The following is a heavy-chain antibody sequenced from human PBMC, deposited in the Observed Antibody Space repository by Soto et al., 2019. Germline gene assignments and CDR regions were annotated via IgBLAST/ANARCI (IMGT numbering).Heavy chain of an antibody. V-gene: IGHV5-51*01. CDR3: ARVFGSGWSGFDP. Sequence: GESLKISCKGSGYNCNTNWIGWVRQMPGKGLEWMGVIFPSDSDIRYSPSLQGQVTISADKSISTTYLQWRSLTASDTAMYYCARVFGSGWSGFDPWGQGTLVTVSS. CDR1: GYNCNTNW. D-gene: IGHD6-19*01. CDR2: IFPSDSDI. J-gene: IGHJ5*02.